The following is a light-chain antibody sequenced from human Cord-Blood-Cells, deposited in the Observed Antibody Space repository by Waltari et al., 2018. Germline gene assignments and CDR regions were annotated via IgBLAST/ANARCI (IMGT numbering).Light chain of an antibody. V-gene: IGKV2-28*01. CDR3: MQALQTPT. CDR1: QSLLHSNGYNY. CDR2: LGS. Sequence: DIVMTQSRLSLPVTPGEPASLSCRSSQSLLHSNGYNYLDWYRQKPGQSPQLLIYLGSNRATGVPDRFSGRGSGTDFTLKISRVEAEDVGVYYCMQALQTPTFGGGTKVEIK. J-gene: IGKJ4*01.